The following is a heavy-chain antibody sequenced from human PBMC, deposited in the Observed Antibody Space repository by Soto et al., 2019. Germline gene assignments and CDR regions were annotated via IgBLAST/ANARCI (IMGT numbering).Heavy chain of an antibody. CDR2: IWYDGSNK. CDR1: GFTFSSYG. J-gene: IGHJ6*02. D-gene: IGHD5-18*01. V-gene: IGHV3-33*01. Sequence: GGSLRLSCAAAGFTFSSYGMHWVCQAPGKGLEWVAVIWYDGSNKYYADSVKGRFTISRDNSKNTLYLQMNSLRAEDTAVYYCARDLTVMDTAMDLYYYYGMDVWGQGT. CDR3: ARDLTVMDTAMDLYYYYGMDV.